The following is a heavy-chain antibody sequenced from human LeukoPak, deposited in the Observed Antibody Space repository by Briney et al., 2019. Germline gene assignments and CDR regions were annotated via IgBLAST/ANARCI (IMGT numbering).Heavy chain of an antibody. CDR2: INPSGGST. CDR1: GYTFTSYY. V-gene: IGHV1-46*01. CDR3: ARFYSGYGNYYYYMDV. Sequence: GASVKVSCKASGYTFTSYYMHWVRQAPGQGLEWMGIINPSGGSTSYAQKFQGRVTITRDTSISTAYMELSRLRSDDTAVYYCARFYSGYGNYYYYMDVWGKGTTVTVSS. D-gene: IGHD5-12*01. J-gene: IGHJ6*03.